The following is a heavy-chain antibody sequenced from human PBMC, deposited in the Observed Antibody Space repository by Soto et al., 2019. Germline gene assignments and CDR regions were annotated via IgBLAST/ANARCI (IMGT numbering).Heavy chain of an antibody. CDR2: IWYDESNK. J-gene: IGHJ6*02. V-gene: IGHV3-33*01. CDR3: VRDGGVAAAGPYYYYDMDV. Sequence: QVQLVESGGGVVRPGRSLRLSCAASGFAFNRFGVHWVRQAPGKGLEWVAVIWYDESNKFYADSVKGRFSISRDNSKNTLYLQMNSLRAEDTAVYYCVRDGGVAAAGPYYYYDMDVWGQGTTVIVSS. CDR1: GFAFNRFG. D-gene: IGHD6-13*01.